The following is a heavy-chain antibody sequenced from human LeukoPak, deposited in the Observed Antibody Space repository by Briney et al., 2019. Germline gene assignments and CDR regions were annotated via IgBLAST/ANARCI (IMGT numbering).Heavy chain of an antibody. Sequence: GRSLRLSCAASGFTFDDYAMHWVWQAPGKGLEWVSGISWNSGSIGYADSVKGRFTISRDNAKNSLYLQMNSLRAEDTALYYCAKDAMIVVVTGAFDIWGQGTMVTVSS. V-gene: IGHV3-9*01. J-gene: IGHJ3*02. CDR3: AKDAMIVVVTGAFDI. CDR2: ISWNSGSI. CDR1: GFTFDDYA. D-gene: IGHD3-22*01.